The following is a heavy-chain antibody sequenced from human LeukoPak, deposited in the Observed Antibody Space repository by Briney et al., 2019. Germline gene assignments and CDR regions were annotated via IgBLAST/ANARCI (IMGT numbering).Heavy chain of an antibody. CDR2: IYSGGST. D-gene: IGHD2-15*01. Sequence: GGSLRLSCAASGFTVSSNYMSWVRQAPGKGLEWVSVIYSGGSTYYADSVKGRFTISRDNSKNTLYLQMNSLRAEDTAVYYCARGYCSGGSCYHVDWGQGTLVTVSS. V-gene: IGHV3-53*01. CDR3: ARGYCSGGSCYHVD. CDR1: GFTVSSNY. J-gene: IGHJ4*02.